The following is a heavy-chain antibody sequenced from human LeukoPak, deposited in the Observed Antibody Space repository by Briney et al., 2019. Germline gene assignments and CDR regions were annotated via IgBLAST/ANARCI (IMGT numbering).Heavy chain of an antibody. CDR2: INSDGSIT. V-gene: IGHV3-74*01. CDR1: LYSSSRHL. J-gene: IGHJ4*02. D-gene: IGHD1-1*01. CDR3: SRDYNWSPPDY. Sequence: PGGSLRLSCVDSLYSSSRHLMHGVRQAPGKGLVWVSRINSDGSITTYADSAQGRFTISRDNAKNTLYLQMNSLRVEDTAVYCCSRDYNWSPPDYWRRGTLVTVSS.